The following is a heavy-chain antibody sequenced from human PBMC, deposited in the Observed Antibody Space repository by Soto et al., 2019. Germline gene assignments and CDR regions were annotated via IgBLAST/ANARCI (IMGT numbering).Heavy chain of an antibody. CDR2: IYYSGST. Sequence: SETLSLTCTVSGGSISSGGYYWSWIRQHPGKGLEWIGYIYYSGSTYYNPSLKSRVTISVDTSKNQFSLKLSSVTAADTAVYYCARRAYYYDSSGYYAFDIWGQGTMVTVSS. D-gene: IGHD3-22*01. J-gene: IGHJ3*02. CDR3: ARRAYYYDSSGYYAFDI. CDR1: GGSISSGGYY. V-gene: IGHV4-31*03.